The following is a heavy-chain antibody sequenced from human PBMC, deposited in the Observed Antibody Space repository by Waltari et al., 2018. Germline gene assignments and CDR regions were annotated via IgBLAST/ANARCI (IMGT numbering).Heavy chain of an antibody. CDR2: IYTSGST. CDR1: GGPISSGSYY. D-gene: IGHD3-10*01. Sequence: QVQLQESGPGLVKPSQTLSLTCTVSGGPISSGSYYCSWIRQPAGKGLEWIGRIYTSGSTNYNPSLKSRVTISVDTSKNQFSLKLSSVTAADTAVYYCAREDSYYPDYWGQGTLVTVSS. CDR3: AREDSYYPDY. V-gene: IGHV4-61*02. J-gene: IGHJ4*02.